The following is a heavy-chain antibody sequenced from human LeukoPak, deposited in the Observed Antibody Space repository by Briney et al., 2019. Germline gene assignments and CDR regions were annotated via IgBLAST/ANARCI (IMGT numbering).Heavy chain of an antibody. J-gene: IGHJ6*02. CDR2: ISSSSSYI. Sequence: PGASLRLSCAASGFTFSSYAMSWVRQAPGKGLEWVSSISSSSSYIYYADSVKGRFTISRDNAKNSLYLQMNSLRAEDTAVYYCARLDCSSTSCYQYGMDVWGQGTTVTVSS. D-gene: IGHD2-2*01. V-gene: IGHV3-21*01. CDR3: ARLDCSSTSCYQYGMDV. CDR1: GFTFSSYA.